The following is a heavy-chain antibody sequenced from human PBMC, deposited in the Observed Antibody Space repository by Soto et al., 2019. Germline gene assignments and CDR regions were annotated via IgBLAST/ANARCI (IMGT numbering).Heavy chain of an antibody. V-gene: IGHV5-51*01. J-gene: IGHJ6*02. CDR2: IYPSDSDT. Sequence: PGESLKISCTGSGYSFSSYWIGWVRQMPGKGLEWMGIIYPSDSDTRYSPSFQGQVAVSADKSISTAYLQWSSLKASDTAMYYCARWGSSARYYGMDVWGQGTTVTVSS. CDR1: GYSFSSYW. D-gene: IGHD6-6*01. CDR3: ARWGSSARYYGMDV.